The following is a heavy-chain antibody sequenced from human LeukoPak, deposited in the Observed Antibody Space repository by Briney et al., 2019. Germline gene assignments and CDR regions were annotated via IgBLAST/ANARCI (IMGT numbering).Heavy chain of an antibody. V-gene: IGHV1-18*01. CDR2: ISAYNSNT. Sequence: ASVKVPCKASGYTFTSYGISWVRQAPGQGLEWMGWISAYNSNTNYAQKLQGRVTMTTDTSTSTAYMELRSLRSDDTAVYYCARNILTGLCPDYWGQGTLVTVSS. D-gene: IGHD3-9*01. CDR1: GYTFTSYG. J-gene: IGHJ4*02. CDR3: ARNILTGLCPDY.